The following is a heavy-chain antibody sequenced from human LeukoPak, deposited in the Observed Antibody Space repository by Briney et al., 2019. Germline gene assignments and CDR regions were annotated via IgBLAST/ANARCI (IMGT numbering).Heavy chain of an antibody. D-gene: IGHD1-26*01. V-gene: IGHV1-2*02. CDR1: EYTFTGYY. Sequence: ASVKVSCKASEYTFTGYYMHWVRQAPGQGLEWMGWINPNSGGTNYAQKFQGRVTMTRDTSISTAYMELSRLRSDDTAVYYCARGRDGRKVGAGGSEKNSYAFDIWGQGTMVTVSS. CDR3: ARGRDGRKVGAGGSEKNSYAFDI. CDR2: INPNSGGT. J-gene: IGHJ3*02.